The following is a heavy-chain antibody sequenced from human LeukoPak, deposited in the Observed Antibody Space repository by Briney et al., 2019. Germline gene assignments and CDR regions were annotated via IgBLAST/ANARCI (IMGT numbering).Heavy chain of an antibody. D-gene: IGHD3-10*01. CDR2: IRYNGNNQ. Sequence: GGSLSSSWPAPGFTLNNYGRHGFRQAPGKGREGVAFIRYNGNNQYYADSVKGRFTISRDNSKNTLYLQMNSLKGDDTAVYYCAKDSAFYYIDVWGKGTTVIISS. J-gene: IGHJ6*03. CDR1: GFTLNNYG. CDR3: AKDSAFYYIDV. V-gene: IGHV3-30*02.